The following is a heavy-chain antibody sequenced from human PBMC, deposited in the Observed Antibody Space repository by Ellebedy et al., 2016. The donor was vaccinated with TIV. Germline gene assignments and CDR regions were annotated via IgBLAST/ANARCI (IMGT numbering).Heavy chain of an antibody. CDR2: ISAHNGNT. Sequence: AASVKVSCKASGYTFTRNGISWVRQAPGQGLEWMGWISAHNGNTNYEQRLQGRLTLTTDTSTSTAYMELRSLRSDDTAMYYCARDGGGVRGPLGDYLDHWGQGTLVTVSS. V-gene: IGHV1-18*04. D-gene: IGHD3-10*01. J-gene: IGHJ4*02. CDR1: GYTFTRNG. CDR3: ARDGGGVRGPLGDYLDH.